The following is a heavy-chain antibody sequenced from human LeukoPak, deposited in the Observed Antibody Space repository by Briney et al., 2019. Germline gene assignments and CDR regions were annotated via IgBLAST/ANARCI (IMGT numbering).Heavy chain of an antibody. V-gene: IGHV4-59*01. D-gene: IGHD3-16*01. CDR2: IYYSGGT. Sequence: SETLSLTCTVSGGSISSYYWSWIRQPPGKGLEWIGYIYYSGGTNYNPSLKSRVTISVDASKNHFSLKLSSVTAADTAVYYCARDRSLGIIDYWGQGTLVTVSS. CDR1: GGSISSYY. CDR3: ARDRSLGIIDY. J-gene: IGHJ4*02.